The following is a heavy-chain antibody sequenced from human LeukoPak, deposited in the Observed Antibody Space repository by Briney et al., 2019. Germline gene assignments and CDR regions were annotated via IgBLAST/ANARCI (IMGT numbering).Heavy chain of an antibody. CDR1: GGSISSYY. CDR3: ARSEYGDYVQD. Sequence: PSETLSLTCTVSGGSISSYYWSWIRQPPGKGLEWIGYIYYSGSTNYNPSLKSRVTISVDTSKNQFSLKLSSVTAADTAVYYCARSEYGDYVQDRGQGTLVTVSS. J-gene: IGHJ4*02. CDR2: IYYSGST. D-gene: IGHD4-17*01. V-gene: IGHV4-59*01.